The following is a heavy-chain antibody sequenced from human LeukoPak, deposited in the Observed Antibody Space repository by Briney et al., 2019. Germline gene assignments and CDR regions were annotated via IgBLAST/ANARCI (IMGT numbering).Heavy chain of an antibody. CDR1: GYSFTSYW. CDR2: IYPGDSDT. CDR3: ARLRIDILTGYYTGYYFDY. V-gene: IGHV5-51*01. J-gene: IGHJ4*02. D-gene: IGHD3-9*01. Sequence: GESLKISCKGSGYSFTSYWIGWVRQMPGKGLEWMGIIYPGDSDTRYSPSFQGQVTISADKSISTAYLQSSSLKASDTAMYYCARLRIDILTGYYTGYYFDYWGQGTLVTVSS.